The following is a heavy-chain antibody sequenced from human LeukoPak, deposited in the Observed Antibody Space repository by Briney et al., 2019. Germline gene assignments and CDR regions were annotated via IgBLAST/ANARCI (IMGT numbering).Heavy chain of an antibody. Sequence: ASVKVSCKASGYTFTGYYMHWVRQAPGQGLEWMGWINPNSGGTNYAQKFQGRVTMTRDTSISTAYMELSRLRSDDTAVYCCARDRDCSSTSCYTGLFDIWGQGTMVTVSS. CDR3: ARDRDCSSTSCYTGLFDI. J-gene: IGHJ3*02. CDR2: INPNSGGT. V-gene: IGHV1-2*02. CDR1: GYTFTGYY. D-gene: IGHD2-2*02.